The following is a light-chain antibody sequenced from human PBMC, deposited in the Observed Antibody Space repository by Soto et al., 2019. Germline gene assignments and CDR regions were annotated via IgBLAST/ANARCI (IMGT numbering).Light chain of an antibody. Sequence: EVVLAQSPATLSLSPGERASLSCRASQSLSTIHLAWYQQKPGQAPRLLIYGTSSRATGIPARFSGSGSGTDFTLTISSLEPEDFAIYYCQQRKSWPLTFGPGTKVDIK. CDR3: QQRKSWPLT. CDR2: GTS. CDR1: QSLSTIH. V-gene: IGKV3-11*01. J-gene: IGKJ3*01.